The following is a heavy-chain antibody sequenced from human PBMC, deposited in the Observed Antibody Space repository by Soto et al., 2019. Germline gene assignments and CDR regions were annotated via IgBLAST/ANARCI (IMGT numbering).Heavy chain of an antibody. Sequence: EVQLVESGGGLVKPGGSLRLSCAASGFTFSNAWMSWVRQAPGKGLXXXGRIKSKTDGGTTDYAAPVKGRFTISRDDSKNTLYLQMNSLKTEDTAVYYCTTDSGYDLGDYYYYYMDVWGKGTTVTVSS. CDR2: IKSKTDGGTT. CDR3: TTDSGYDLGDYYYYYMDV. V-gene: IGHV3-15*01. CDR1: GFTFSNAW. D-gene: IGHD5-12*01. J-gene: IGHJ6*03.